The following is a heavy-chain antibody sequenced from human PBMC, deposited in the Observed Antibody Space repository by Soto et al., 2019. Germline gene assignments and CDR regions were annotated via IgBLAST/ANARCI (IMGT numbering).Heavy chain of an antibody. V-gene: IGHV1-8*01. D-gene: IGHD3-10*01. Sequence: ASVKVSCKASGYTFTSYDINWVRQATGQGLEWMGWMNPKSGNTGYAQKFQGRVTMTRNTSISTAYMELSSLRSEDTAVYYCARFEVRARLRRVYAFDIWGQGTMVTVSS. CDR3: ARFEVRARLRRVYAFDI. J-gene: IGHJ3*02. CDR2: MNPKSGNT. CDR1: GYTFTSYD.